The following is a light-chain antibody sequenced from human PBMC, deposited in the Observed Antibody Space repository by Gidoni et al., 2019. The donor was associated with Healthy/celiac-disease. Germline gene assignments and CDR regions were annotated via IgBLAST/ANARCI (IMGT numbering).Light chain of an antibody. CDR2: AAS. CDR1: QTMSSY. J-gene: IGKJ3*01. V-gene: IGKV1-39*01. Sequence: DIQQTQSPSSLSASVGDRVIITCRARQTMSSYLNWYQQKPGKALKPLIYAASSLQSGVPSMFSGSGSGTECTLTISSLRPEDFATYYCQQSYSTPRRFTFGHXTKVDIK. CDR3: QQSYSTPRRFT.